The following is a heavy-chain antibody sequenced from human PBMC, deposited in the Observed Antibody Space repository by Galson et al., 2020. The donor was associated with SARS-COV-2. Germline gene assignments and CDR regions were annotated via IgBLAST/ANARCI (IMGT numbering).Heavy chain of an antibody. V-gene: IGHV4-31*03. CDR2: IYYTGSA. CDR3: ARGGSGFAYGMDV. D-gene: IGHD3-3*01. CDR1: GGSISGGGYY. Sequence: ETSETLSLTCTVSGGSISGGGYYWSWIRQHPGKGLEWIRYIYYTGSAYYNSSLQSRVAMSIDTSKNQFSLKLNSLTAADTAVYYCARGGSGFAYGMDVWGQGTTVTVSS. J-gene: IGHJ6*02.